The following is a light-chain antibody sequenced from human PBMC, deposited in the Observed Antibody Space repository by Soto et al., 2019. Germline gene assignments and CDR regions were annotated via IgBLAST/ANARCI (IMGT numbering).Light chain of an antibody. CDR1: SSNIGAGYD. J-gene: IGLJ3*02. V-gene: IGLV1-40*01. CDR3: QSYDTSMREWV. CDR2: GNS. Sequence: QSVLTQPPSVSGAPGQTVTISCTGGSSNIGAGYDVHWYRQFPGTAPKLLVYGNSNRPSGISDRFSASKSGSSASLAITGLQEEDEADYYCQSYDTSMREWVFGGGTKLTVL.